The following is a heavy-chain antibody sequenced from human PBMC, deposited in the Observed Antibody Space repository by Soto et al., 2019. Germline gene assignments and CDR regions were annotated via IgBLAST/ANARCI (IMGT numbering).Heavy chain of an antibody. CDR2: INAGNGNT. D-gene: IGHD5-12*01. Sequence: QVQLVQSGAEVKKPGASVKVSCKASGYTFTSYAMLWVRQAPGQRLEWMGWINAGNGNTKYSQKFQGRVTITRDTSASTAYMELSSLRSEDTAVYYCARAQNLETATPWGQGTLVTISS. V-gene: IGHV1-3*01. CDR1: GYTFTSYA. CDR3: ARAQNLETATP. J-gene: IGHJ4*02.